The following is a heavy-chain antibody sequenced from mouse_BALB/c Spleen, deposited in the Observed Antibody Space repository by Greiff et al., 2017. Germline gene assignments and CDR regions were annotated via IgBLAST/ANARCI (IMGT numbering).Heavy chain of an antibody. Sequence: EVMLVESGGGLVQPGGSRKLSCAASGFTFSSFGMHWVRQAPEKGLEWVAYISSGSSTIYYADTVKGRFTISRDNPKNTLFLQMTSLRSEDTAMYYCARDYYGSSPLAYWGQGTLVTVSA. CDR1: GFTFSSFG. CDR3: ARDYYGSSPLAY. J-gene: IGHJ3*01. CDR2: ISSGSSTI. V-gene: IGHV5-17*02. D-gene: IGHD1-1*01.